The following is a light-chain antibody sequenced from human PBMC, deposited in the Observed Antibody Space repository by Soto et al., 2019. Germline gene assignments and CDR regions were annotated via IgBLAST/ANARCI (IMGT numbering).Light chain of an antibody. CDR1: SNDIGGYNY. Sequence: SALTQPASVSGSPGQSITIPCTGSSNDIGGYNYVSWYQQHPGRAPKLVIYKVSDRPSGVSTRFSASKSGNTASLTISGLQAEDEADYYCSSYSTTTTPQWVFVGGTKVTVL. CDR3: SSYSTTTTPQWV. J-gene: IGLJ3*02. CDR2: KVS. V-gene: IGLV2-14*01.